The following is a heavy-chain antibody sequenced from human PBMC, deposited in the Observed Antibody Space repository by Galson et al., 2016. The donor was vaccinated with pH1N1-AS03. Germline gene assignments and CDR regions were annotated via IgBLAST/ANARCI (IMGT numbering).Heavy chain of an antibody. Sequence: PALVKPTQTLTLTCSVSGVSVTSSGVGVGWFRQPPGKALERLALVYLDETRRYSPSLKNRLTITKDSSKNQVVLTVTSVDPMDIATYFCALPNSGGNAFEIWGPGTMVTVSS. CDR3: ALPNSGGNAFEI. J-gene: IGHJ3*02. CDR2: VYLDETR. CDR1: GVSVTSSGVG. V-gene: IGHV2-5*02. D-gene: IGHD2/OR15-2a*01.